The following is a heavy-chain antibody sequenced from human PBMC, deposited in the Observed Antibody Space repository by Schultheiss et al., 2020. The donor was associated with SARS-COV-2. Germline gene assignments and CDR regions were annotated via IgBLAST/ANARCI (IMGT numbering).Heavy chain of an antibody. CDR1: GFTFSSYG. D-gene: IGHD2-15*01. CDR2: ISYDGSNK. CDR3: AKDTISSWWQTTGAFDI. J-gene: IGHJ3*02. V-gene: IGHV3-30*18. Sequence: GSLRLSFAASGFTFSSYGMHWVRQAPGKGLEWVAVISYDGSNKYYADSVKGRFTISRDNAKNSLYLQMNSLRVEDTAVYYCAKDTISSWWQTTGAFDIWGQGTMVTVSS.